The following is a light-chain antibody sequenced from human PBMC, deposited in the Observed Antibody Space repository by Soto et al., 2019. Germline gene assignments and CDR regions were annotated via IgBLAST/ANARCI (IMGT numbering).Light chain of an antibody. J-gene: IGLJ1*01. V-gene: IGLV1-44*01. CDR1: SSKIGRNT. CDR3: AAWDASLIGPV. CDR2: SNN. Sequence: QSVLTQPPSASGAPGQRGTISCSGSSSKIGRNTVNWFPPLPGTAPQLLIYSNNQPPSGVPARFSGSNSGTSASLAIGGLQSEEEADYYCAAWDASLIGPVSGTGPRLPVL.